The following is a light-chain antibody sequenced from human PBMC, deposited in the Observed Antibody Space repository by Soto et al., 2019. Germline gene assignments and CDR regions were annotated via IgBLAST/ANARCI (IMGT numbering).Light chain of an antibody. V-gene: IGLV2-8*01. CDR2: EVT. J-gene: IGLJ1*01. CDR1: SSDVGGYNF. CDR3: SSEAGSNNLGV. Sequence: QSVLTQPPSASASPGQSVTLSCTGTSSDVGGYNFVSWYQQHQGKAPKLMIYEVTKRHSGVPDRFSGSKSGNRASLTVSVLQAEYEAEYDCSSEAGSNNLGVFGTGTKLTVL.